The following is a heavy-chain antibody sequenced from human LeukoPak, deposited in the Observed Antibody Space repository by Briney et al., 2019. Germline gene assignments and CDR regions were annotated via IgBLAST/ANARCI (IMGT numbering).Heavy chain of an antibody. CDR2: IYYSGNT. Sequence: PSETLSLTCAVYGGSFSGYYWTWIRQPPGKGLEWIGYIYYSGNTNYNPSLKSRVTISLDTSKNQFSLKLTSVTAADTAVYYCARCSRGTSVGMDVWGQGTTVTVSS. CDR1: GGSFSGYY. CDR3: ARCSRGTSVGMDV. D-gene: IGHD1-1*01. J-gene: IGHJ6*02. V-gene: IGHV4-59*08.